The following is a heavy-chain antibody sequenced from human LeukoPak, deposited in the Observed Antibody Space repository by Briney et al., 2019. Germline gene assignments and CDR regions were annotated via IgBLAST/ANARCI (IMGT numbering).Heavy chain of an antibody. CDR3: ARVNPSKYYDILTGPDY. CDR2: ISAYNGNT. J-gene: IGHJ4*02. D-gene: IGHD3-9*01. Sequence: ASVKVSCKASGYTFTSYGISWVRQAPGQGLEWMGWISAYNGNTNYAQKLQGRVTMTTDTSTSTAYMELRSLRSDDTAVYYCARVNPSKYYDILTGPDYWGQGTLVTVSS. V-gene: IGHV1-18*01. CDR1: GYTFTSYG.